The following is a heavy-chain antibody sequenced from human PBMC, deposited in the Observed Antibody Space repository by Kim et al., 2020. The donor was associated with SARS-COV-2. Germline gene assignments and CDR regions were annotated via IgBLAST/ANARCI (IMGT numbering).Heavy chain of an antibody. V-gene: IGHV3-11*06. CDR2: ISSSSSYT. Sequence: GGSLRLSCAASGFTFSDYYMSWIRQAPGKGLEWVSYISSSSSYTKYADSVKGRFTISRDNAKNSLYLQMNSLRAEDTAVYYCARVLRSRSSSWPSDWGQGTLVTVSS. D-gene: IGHD6-13*01. CDR3: ARVLRSRSSSWPSD. J-gene: IGHJ4*02. CDR1: GFTFSDYY.